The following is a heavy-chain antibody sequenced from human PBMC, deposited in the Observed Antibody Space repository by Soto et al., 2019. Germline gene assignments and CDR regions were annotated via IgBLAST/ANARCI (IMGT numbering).Heavy chain of an antibody. V-gene: IGHV1-18*01. Sequence: QVQVVQSGVEVKMPGASVKLACKASGYTFTNYGLTWVRQVPGQGLEWIGWVSGYNRNTNYAQKFEDRVIMTTDTSTSTAFMELRSLRPDDTGIYFCARERQWEPLIYRGQGPLLTVSP. CDR1: GYTFTNYG. J-gene: IGHJ4*02. CDR2: VSGYNRNT. CDR3: ARERQWEPLIY. D-gene: IGHD1-26*01.